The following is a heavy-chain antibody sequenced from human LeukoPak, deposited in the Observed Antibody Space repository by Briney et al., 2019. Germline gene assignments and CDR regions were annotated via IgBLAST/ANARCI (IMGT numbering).Heavy chain of an antibody. J-gene: IGHJ4*02. Sequence: PGGSLRLSCAASGFTFSHYEMNWVRQAPGKGLEWVSYISSSGTTIYYADSVKGRFTISRDNAGNSLYLQMNSLRAEDTAVYYCVRGLAAEGYWGQGTLVAVSS. CDR3: VRGLAAEGY. CDR1: GFTFSHYE. CDR2: ISSSGTTI. V-gene: IGHV3-48*03.